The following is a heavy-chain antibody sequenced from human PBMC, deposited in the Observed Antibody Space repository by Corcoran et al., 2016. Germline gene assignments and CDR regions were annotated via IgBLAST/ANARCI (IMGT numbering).Heavy chain of an antibody. Sequence: EVQLVESGGGLGKSGGSLRLSCTGSGFTFSNAWMNWVRQAPGKGLGWVGRIKSKANCGAIEYVAPVKGRFSISRDDSRNTVYLEMNSLETEDTAVYYCSAGDAIDIWGQGTMVTVSS. V-gene: IGHV3-15*07. D-gene: IGHD3-16*01. CDR1: GFTFSNAW. CDR2: IKSKANCGAI. CDR3: SAGDAIDI. J-gene: IGHJ3*02.